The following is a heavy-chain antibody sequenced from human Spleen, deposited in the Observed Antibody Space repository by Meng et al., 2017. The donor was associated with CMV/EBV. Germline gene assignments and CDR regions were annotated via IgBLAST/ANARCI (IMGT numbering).Heavy chain of an antibody. V-gene: IGHV1-69*05. CDR1: TFSDYA. CDR2: FIPVFGTP. Sequence: TFSDYAVSWVRQAPGQGLEWMGGFIPVFGTPEYAQNLQGTVTITTDESTSTSYMELSSLRSEDTAVYFCARGPKVTFGGVIIWLLEYWGQGTLVTVSS. D-gene: IGHD3-16*01. J-gene: IGHJ1*01. CDR3: ARGPKVTFGGVIIWLLEY.